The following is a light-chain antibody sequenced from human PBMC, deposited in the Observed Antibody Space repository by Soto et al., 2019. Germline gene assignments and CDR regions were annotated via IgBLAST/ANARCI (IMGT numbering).Light chain of an antibody. CDR3: CSYALSTTYV. CDR1: SSDMGSYTF. Sequence: QSALTQPASVSGSPGQSITISCTGTSSDMGSYTFVSWYQQLPGKAPKLIIYEGSKRPSGVSNRFSASKSGNVASLTISGLQTEDEADYYCCSYALSTTYVFGTGTKVTVL. V-gene: IGLV2-23*01. J-gene: IGLJ1*01. CDR2: EGS.